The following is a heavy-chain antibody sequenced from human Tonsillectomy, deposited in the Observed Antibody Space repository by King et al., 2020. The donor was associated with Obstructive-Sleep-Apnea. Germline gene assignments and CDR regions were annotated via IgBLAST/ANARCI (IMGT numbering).Heavy chain of an antibody. J-gene: IGHJ4*02. CDR3: ARTRYGSGSYYVFDY. CDR2: IYYSGST. Sequence: QLQESGPGLVKPSETLSLTCTVSGGSVSSGSYYWSWIRQPPGKGLEWMGYIYYSGSTNYNPSLKSRFTISVDTSKNQFSLKLSSVTAADTAVYYCARTRYGSGSYYVFDYWGQGTLVTVSS. D-gene: IGHD3-10*01. CDR1: GGSVSSGSYY. V-gene: IGHV4-61*01.